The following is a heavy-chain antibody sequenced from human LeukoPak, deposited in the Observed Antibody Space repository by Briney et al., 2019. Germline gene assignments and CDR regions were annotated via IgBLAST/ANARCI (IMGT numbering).Heavy chain of an antibody. J-gene: IGHJ4*02. CDR3: ARARLGEPIDY. CDR1: GGSISTYY. CDR2: IYYSGST. V-gene: IGHV4-59*01. Sequence: PSETLSLTCTVSGGSISTYYWTWIRQPPGKGLEWIGYIYYSGSTNYNPSLKSRVTMSVDTSKNQFSLKLSSVTAADTAVYYCARARLGEPIDYWGQGTRVTVSS. D-gene: IGHD3-16*01.